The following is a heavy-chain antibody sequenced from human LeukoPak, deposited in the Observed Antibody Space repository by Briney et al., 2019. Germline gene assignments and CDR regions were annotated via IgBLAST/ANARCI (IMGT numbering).Heavy chain of an antibody. CDR2: ISGSGGST. CDR1: GFTFGDYA. Sequence: PGESLRLSCAASGFTFGDYAMSWVRQAPGKGLEWVSAISGSGGSTYYADSVKGQFTISRDNSKNTLYLQMNSLRAEDTAVYYCAKDPAAMGATEYFQHWGQGTLVTVSS. J-gene: IGHJ1*01. D-gene: IGHD1-26*01. CDR3: AKDPAAMGATEYFQH. V-gene: IGHV3-23*01.